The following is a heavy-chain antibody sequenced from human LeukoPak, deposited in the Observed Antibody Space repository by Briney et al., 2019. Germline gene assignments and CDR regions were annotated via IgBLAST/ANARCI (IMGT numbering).Heavy chain of an antibody. J-gene: IGHJ4*02. CDR2: ISGSAGST. Sequence: PGGSLRLSCAASGFTFSSYAMSWVRQAPGKGLEWVSGISGSAGSTYYADSVKGRFTISRDNSKNTLYLQMNSLRAEDTAIYYCARGHTILPFWGQGTLVTVSS. V-gene: IGHV3-23*01. CDR1: GFTFSSYA. D-gene: IGHD5-24*01. CDR3: ARGHTILPF.